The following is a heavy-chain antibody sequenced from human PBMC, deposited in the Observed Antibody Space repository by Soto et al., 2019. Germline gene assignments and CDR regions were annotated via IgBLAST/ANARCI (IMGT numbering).Heavy chain of an antibody. CDR3: TTAGYSSSWYWYFDL. CDR2: IKSKTDGGTT. V-gene: IGHV3-15*01. Sequence: GSLRLSCAASGFTFSNAWMSWVRQAPGKGLEWVGRIKSKTDGGTTDYAAPVKGRFTISRDDSKNTLYLQMNSLKTEDTAVYYCTTAGYSSSWYWYFDLWGRGTLVTVSS. CDR1: GFTFSNAW. J-gene: IGHJ2*01. D-gene: IGHD6-13*01.